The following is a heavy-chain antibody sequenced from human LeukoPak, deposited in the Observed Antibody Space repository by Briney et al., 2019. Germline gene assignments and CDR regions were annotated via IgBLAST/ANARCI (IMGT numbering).Heavy chain of an antibody. CDR3: ARGGGRYYYDSSGYLSY. Sequence: SGRSLRLSCAASGFTFSSYWMHWVCQAPGKGLVWVSRINSDGSSTSYADSVKGRFTISRDNAKNTLYLQMNSLRAEDTAVYYCARGGGRYYYDSSGYLSYWGQGTLVTVSS. CDR2: INSDGSST. V-gene: IGHV3-74*01. J-gene: IGHJ4*02. D-gene: IGHD3-22*01. CDR1: GFTFSSYW.